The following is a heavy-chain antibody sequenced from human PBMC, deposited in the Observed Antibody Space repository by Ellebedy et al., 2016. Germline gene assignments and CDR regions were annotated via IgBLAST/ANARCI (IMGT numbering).Heavy chain of an antibody. CDR1: GYSFTSYW. J-gene: IGHJ6*02. D-gene: IGHD2-2*01. CDR3: ARHNGGFVVVPAAANYYYYGMDV. V-gene: IGHV5-51*01. Sequence: GESLKISXKGSGYSFTSYWIGWVRQMPGKGLEWVGIIYPGDSDTRYSPSFQGQVTISADKSISTAYLQWSSLKASDTAMYYCARHNGGFVVVPAAANYYYYGMDVWGQGTTVTVSS. CDR2: IYPGDSDT.